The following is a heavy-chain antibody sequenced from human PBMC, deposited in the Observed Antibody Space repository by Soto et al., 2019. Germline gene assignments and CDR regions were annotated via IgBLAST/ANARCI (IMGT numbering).Heavy chain of an antibody. V-gene: IGHV4-4*02. J-gene: IGHJ6*02. CDR2: IYHSGST. D-gene: IGHD3-10*02. CDR1: GGSISSSNW. Sequence: ETLSLTCTVSGGSISSSNWWSWVRQPPGKGLEWIGEIYHSGSTNYNPSLKSRVTISVDKSKNQFSLKLSSVTAADTAVYYCASVRGGYYYAMDVWGQGTTV. CDR3: ASVRGGYYYAMDV.